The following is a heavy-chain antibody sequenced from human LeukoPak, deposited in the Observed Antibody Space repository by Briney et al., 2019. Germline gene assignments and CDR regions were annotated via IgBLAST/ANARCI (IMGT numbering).Heavy chain of an antibody. CDR1: GFTFSSYA. J-gene: IGHJ4*02. V-gene: IGHV3-23*01. CDR3: AKFMRSSTSCFPDY. D-gene: IGHD2-2*01. CDR2: ISGSGGST. Sequence: GGSLRLSCAASGFTFSSYAMSWVRQAPGKGLEWVSAISGSGGSTYYADSVKGRFTISRDNSKNTLYLQMNSLRAEDTAVYYCAKFMRSSTSCFPDYWGQGTLVTVSS.